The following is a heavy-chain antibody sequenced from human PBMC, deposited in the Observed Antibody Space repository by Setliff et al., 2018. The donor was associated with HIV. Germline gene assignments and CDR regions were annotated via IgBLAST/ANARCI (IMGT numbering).Heavy chain of an antibody. CDR2: IYIGGST. CDR1: EFTVSSNY. CDR3: ARAVPMVRGVMGWYFDL. Sequence: PGGSLRLSCAASEFTVSSNYMSWVRQAPGKGLEWVSLIYIGGSTYYADSVKGRFTISRDNSKNTLYLQMNSLRAEDTAVYYCARAVPMVRGVMGWYFDLWGRGTLVT. V-gene: IGHV3-53*01. D-gene: IGHD3-10*01. J-gene: IGHJ2*01.